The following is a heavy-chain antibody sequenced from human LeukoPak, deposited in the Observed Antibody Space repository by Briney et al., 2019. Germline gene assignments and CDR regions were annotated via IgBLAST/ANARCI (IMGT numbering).Heavy chain of an antibody. Sequence: SVKVSCKASGGTFSSYAISWVRQAPGQGLEWMGGIIPIFGTANYAQKFQGRVTITADESTSTAYMELSSLRSEDTAVYYCARVLAGSSTSCYECYYYYGMDVWGQGTTVTVSS. J-gene: IGHJ6*02. CDR1: GGTFSSYA. CDR3: ARVLAGSSTSCYECYYYYGMDV. CDR2: IIPIFGTA. V-gene: IGHV1-69*01. D-gene: IGHD2-2*01.